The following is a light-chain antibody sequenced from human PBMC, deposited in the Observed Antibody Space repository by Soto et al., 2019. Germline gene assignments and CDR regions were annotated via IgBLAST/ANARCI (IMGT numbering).Light chain of an antibody. CDR1: QDIRTS. J-gene: IGKJ3*01. CDR2: GAS. V-gene: IGKV1-33*01. Sequence: DIQMTQSPSSLSASVGARVSITCQASQDIRTSLSWFQHKPGRAPKLLLYGASYLETGVPSRFRGSGSGTDFTFTISSLQPEDIATYYCQHYNNLPPFTFGPGTIVDIK. CDR3: QHYNNLPPFT.